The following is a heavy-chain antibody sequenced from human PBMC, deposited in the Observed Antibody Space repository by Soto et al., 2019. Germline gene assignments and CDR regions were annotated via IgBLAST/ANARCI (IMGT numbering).Heavy chain of an antibody. CDR2: IYSGGST. Sequence: GGSLRLSCAASGFTVSSNYMSWVRQAPGKGLEWVSVIYSGGSTYYADSVKGRFTISRDNSKNTLYLQMNSLRAEDTAVYYCARVSLIWGSYRYGAFDIWGQGTMVTVSS. D-gene: IGHD3-16*02. V-gene: IGHV3-66*01. CDR3: ARVSLIWGSYRYGAFDI. J-gene: IGHJ3*02. CDR1: GFTVSSNY.